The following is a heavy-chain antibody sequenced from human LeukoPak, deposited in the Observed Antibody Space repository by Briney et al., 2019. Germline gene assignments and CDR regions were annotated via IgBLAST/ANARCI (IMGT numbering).Heavy chain of an antibody. J-gene: IGHJ6*02. V-gene: IGHV4-59*01. CDR3: AREDPQTTVPEGMDV. D-gene: IGHD4-17*01. CDR1: GGSISYYY. CDR2: IYYSGTT. Sequence: PSETLSLTCTVSGGSISYYYWSWIRQSPGKGLEWIGYIYYSGTTNYNPSFKSRVTISVDTSKNQFSLQLRSVTAADTAVYYCAREDPQTTVPEGMDVWGQGTTVTVSS.